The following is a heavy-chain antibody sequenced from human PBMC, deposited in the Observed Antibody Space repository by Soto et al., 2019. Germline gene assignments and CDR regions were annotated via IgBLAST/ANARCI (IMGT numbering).Heavy chain of an antibody. Sequence: SETLSLTCTVSGGSISSYYWSWIRQPPGKGLEWIGYIYYSGSTNYNPSLKSRVTISVDTSKNQFSLKLSSVTAADTAVYYCARGDGYNSTFYYYGMDVWGQGTTVTVSS. V-gene: IGHV4-59*01. J-gene: IGHJ6*02. CDR1: GGSISSYY. D-gene: IGHD5-12*01. CDR3: ARGDGYNSTFYYYGMDV. CDR2: IYYSGST.